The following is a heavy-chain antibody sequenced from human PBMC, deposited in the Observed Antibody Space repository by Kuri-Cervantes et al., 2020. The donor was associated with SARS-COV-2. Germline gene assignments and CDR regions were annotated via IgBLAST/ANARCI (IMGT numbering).Heavy chain of an antibody. V-gene: IGHV3-23*01. CDR1: TLTFSDYA. CDR2: ISGSSDYT. Sequence: GESLKISCTASTLTFSDYAMSWVRQAPGKGLEWVSTISGSSDYTYYAESVDYAESVEGRFTISRDISKKTLYLQMHRLRAEDTGVYYCAKRFVVPTNGTDYFDYWGQGTLVTVSS. CDR3: AKRFVVPTNGTDYFDY. D-gene: IGHD3-10*01. J-gene: IGHJ4*02.